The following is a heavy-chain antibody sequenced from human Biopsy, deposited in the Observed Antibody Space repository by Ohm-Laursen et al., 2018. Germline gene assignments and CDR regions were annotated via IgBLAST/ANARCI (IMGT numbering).Heavy chain of an antibody. J-gene: IGHJ6*02. Sequence: SETLSLTCTVSSGSISGYYWTWIRQAPGKGLEFIGYVYSSGSTNYNPSLKSRATISLDTSRNQVSLRLGSVTAADTAVYYCARGIAVVRSLDVWGQGTTVAVSS. CDR3: ARGIAVVRSLDV. CDR1: SGSISGYY. CDR2: VYSSGST. D-gene: IGHD5-18*01. V-gene: IGHV4-59*08.